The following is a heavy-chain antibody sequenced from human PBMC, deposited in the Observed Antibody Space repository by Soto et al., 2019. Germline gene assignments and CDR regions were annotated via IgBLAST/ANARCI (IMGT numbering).Heavy chain of an antibody. D-gene: IGHD3-22*01. CDR2: INGGNGNT. CDR3: ASVEDYYDSSGFPKDWYFDL. V-gene: IGHV1-3*01. Sequence: ASVKVSCKASGYTFSSHATHWVRQAPGQRLEWMGWINGGNGNTNYAQKLQGRVTMTTDTSTSTAYMELRSLRSEDTAVYYCASVEDYYDSSGFPKDWYFDLWGRGTLVTVSS. CDR1: GYTFSSHA. J-gene: IGHJ2*01.